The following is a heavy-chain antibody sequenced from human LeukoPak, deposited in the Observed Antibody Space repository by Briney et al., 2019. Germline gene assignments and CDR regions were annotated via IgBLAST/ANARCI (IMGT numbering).Heavy chain of an antibody. Sequence: SQTLSLTCTVSGGSISSGDYYWSWIRQPPGKGLECIGYIYYSGSTYYNPSLKSRVTISVDTSKNQFSLKLSSVTAADTAVYYCARAGAMVRGVARPRRYAFDIWGQGTMVTVSS. J-gene: IGHJ3*02. D-gene: IGHD3-10*01. CDR1: GGSISSGDYY. CDR3: ARAGAMVRGVARPRRYAFDI. CDR2: IYYSGST. V-gene: IGHV4-30-4*08.